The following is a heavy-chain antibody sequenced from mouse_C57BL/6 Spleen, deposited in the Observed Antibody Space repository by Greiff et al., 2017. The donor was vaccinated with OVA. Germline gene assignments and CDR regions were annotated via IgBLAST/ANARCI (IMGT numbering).Heavy chain of an antibody. V-gene: IGHV1-12*01. CDR3: ARERDYGSSPISYAFDY. D-gene: IGHD1-1*01. CDR1: GYTFTSYN. CDR2: IYPGNGDT. J-gene: IGHJ2*01. Sequence: QVQLQQSGAELVRPGASVKMSCKASGYTFTSYNMHWVKQTPRQGLEWIGAIYPGNGDTSYNQKFKGKATLTVDKSSSTAYMQLSSLTSEDAAVYFCARERDYGSSPISYAFDYWGQGTTLTVSS.